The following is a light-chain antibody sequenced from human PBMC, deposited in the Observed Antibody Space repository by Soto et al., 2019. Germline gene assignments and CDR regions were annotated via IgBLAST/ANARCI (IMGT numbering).Light chain of an antibody. J-gene: IGKJ1*01. CDR3: QQYNDWPPTWT. CDR1: QSVSSK. CDR2: GAS. V-gene: IGKV3-15*01. Sequence: EIVMTQSPATLSVSPGERATLSCRASQSVSSKLAWYQQKPGQAPRVLIYGASTRATGIPARFSGSGSGTEFTLTISSLQSEDFAGYYCQQYNDWPPTWTFGQGTRVEIK.